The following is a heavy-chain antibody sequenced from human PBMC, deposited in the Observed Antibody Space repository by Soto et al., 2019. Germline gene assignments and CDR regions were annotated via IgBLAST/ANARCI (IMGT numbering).Heavy chain of an antibody. D-gene: IGHD3-10*01. CDR3: ASQPYYYGSGSYLSGSYDYYGMDV. CDR1: GGSLSSSCYY. J-gene: IGHJ6*02. V-gene: IGHV4-39*01. Sequence: TYTVSGGSLSSSCYYWGWIRQPPGKGLEWIGSIYYSGSTYYNPSLKSRVTISVDTSKNQFSLKLSSVTAADTAVYYCASQPYYYGSGSYLSGSYDYYGMDVWGQGPTGT. CDR2: IYYSGST.